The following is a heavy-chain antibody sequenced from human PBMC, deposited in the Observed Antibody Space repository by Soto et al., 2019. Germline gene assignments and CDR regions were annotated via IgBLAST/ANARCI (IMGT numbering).Heavy chain of an antibody. D-gene: IGHD3-22*01. Sequence: GGSLRLSCAASGFTFSDHYMDWVRQAPGKGLEWVGRTRNKANSYTTEYAASVKGRFTISRDDSKNSLYLQMNSLKTEDTAVYYCARTRKYYYDSSGYYWVGGWYFGLWGRGTLVTVSS. CDR3: ARTRKYYYDSSGYYWVGGWYFGL. CDR2: TRNKANSYTT. V-gene: IGHV3-72*01. CDR1: GFTFSDHY. J-gene: IGHJ2*01.